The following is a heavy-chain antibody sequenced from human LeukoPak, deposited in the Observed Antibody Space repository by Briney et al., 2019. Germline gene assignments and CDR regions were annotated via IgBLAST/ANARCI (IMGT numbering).Heavy chain of an antibody. Sequence: SVKVSCKASGGTFSSYAISWVRQAPGQGLEWMGGIIPILGIANYAQKFQGRVTITADKSTSTAYMELSSLRSEDTAVYYCARDPRSGYSSSWYGYYFDYWGQGTLVTVSS. CDR1: GGTFSSYA. CDR3: ARDPRSGYSSSWYGYYFDY. J-gene: IGHJ4*02. D-gene: IGHD6-13*01. CDR2: IIPILGIA. V-gene: IGHV1-69*10.